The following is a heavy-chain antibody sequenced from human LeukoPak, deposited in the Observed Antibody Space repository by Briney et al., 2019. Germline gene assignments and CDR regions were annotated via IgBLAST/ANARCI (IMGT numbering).Heavy chain of an antibody. V-gene: IGHV1-8*01. CDR1: GYTFTSYD. CDR3: ARDSCSSTSCPDY. CDR2: MNPNSGNT. J-gene: IGHJ4*02. D-gene: IGHD2-2*01. Sequence: GASVKVSCKASGYTFTSYDINWVRQATGQGLEWMGWMNPNSGNTGYAQKFQGRVTMTRNTSISTAYMELSSLRSEDTAVYYYARDSCSSTSCPDYWGQGTLVTVSS.